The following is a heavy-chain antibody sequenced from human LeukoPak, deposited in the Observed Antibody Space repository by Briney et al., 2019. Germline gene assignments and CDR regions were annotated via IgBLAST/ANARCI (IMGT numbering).Heavy chain of an antibody. CDR1: GFTFSSYG. J-gene: IGHJ5*02. CDR3: AKGKYYYDSSGYYPTRRFDP. D-gene: IGHD3-22*01. V-gene: IGHV3-30*18. CDR2: ISYDGSNK. Sequence: PGGSLRLSCAASGFTFSSYGMHWVRQAPGKGLEWVAVISYDGSNKYYADSVKGRFTISRDNSKNTLYLQMNSLRAEDTAVYYCAKGKYYYDSSGYYPTRRFDPWGQGTLVTVSP.